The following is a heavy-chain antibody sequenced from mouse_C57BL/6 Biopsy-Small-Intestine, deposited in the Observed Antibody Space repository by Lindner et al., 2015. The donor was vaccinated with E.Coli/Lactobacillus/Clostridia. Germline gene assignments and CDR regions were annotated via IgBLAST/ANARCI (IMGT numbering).Heavy chain of an antibody. CDR1: GYTFTSYG. CDR3: ARIYYGNYRYAMDY. J-gene: IGHJ4*01. D-gene: IGHD2-1*01. Sequence: VQLQESGAEVMKPGASVKVSCKASGYTFTSYGISWVKQRTGQGLEWIGEIYPRSGNTYYNEKFKGKATLTADKSSSTAYMELRSLTSEDSAVYFCARIYYGNYRYAMDYWGQGTSVTVSS. CDR2: IYPRSGNT. V-gene: IGHV1-81*01.